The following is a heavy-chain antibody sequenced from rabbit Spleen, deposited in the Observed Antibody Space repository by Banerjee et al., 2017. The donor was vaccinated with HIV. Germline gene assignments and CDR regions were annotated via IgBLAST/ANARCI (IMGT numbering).Heavy chain of an antibody. V-gene: IGHV1S40*01. J-gene: IGHJ4*01. CDR1: GFSFSSGYD. CDR3: ARDYVGYGYASGL. Sequence: QSLEESGGDLVKPGASLTLTCTASGFSFSSGYDMCWVRQAPGKGLEWIACIDAGSGGSTYYASWAKGRFTISKTSSTTVTLQMTSLAAADTATYFCARDYVGYGYASGLWGPGTLVTVS. D-gene: IGHD6-1*01. CDR2: IDAGSGGST.